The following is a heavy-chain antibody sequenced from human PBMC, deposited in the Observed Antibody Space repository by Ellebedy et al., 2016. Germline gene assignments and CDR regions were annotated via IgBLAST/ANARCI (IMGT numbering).Heavy chain of an antibody. V-gene: IGHV5-51*01. CDR1: GYSFTSYW. J-gene: IGHJ6*03. CDR3: ARALGDYDFWSGYHHYYYYYMDV. Sequence: GESLKISXKGSGYSFTSYWIGWVRQMPGKGLEWMGIIYPGDSDTRYSPSFQGQVTISADKSISTAYLQWSSLKASDTAMYYCARALGDYDFWSGYHHYYYYYMDVWGKGTTVTVSS. D-gene: IGHD3-3*01. CDR2: IYPGDSDT.